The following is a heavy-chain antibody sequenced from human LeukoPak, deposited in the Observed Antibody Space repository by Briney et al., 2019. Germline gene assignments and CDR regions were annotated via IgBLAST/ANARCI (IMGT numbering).Heavy chain of an antibody. V-gene: IGHV3-30-3*01. CDR2: VLYDGTNE. J-gene: IGHJ6*02. CDR3: AKDDYGMDV. CDR1: GFTFKDFA. Sequence: PARSLRLSCAASGFTFKDFAMHWVRQAPDKGLEWVAVVLYDGTNEYYAESVKGRFTISRDNAKNTLLLQMDSLRVEDTAVYYCAKDDYGMDVWGQGTTVTVSS.